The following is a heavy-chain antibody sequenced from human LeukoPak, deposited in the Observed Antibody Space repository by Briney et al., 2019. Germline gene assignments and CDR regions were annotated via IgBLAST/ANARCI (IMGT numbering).Heavy chain of an antibody. V-gene: IGHV3-21*01. D-gene: IGHD2-21*01. CDR1: GFTFSSYS. Sequence: GGSLRLSCAASGFTFSSYSMNWVRQAPGKGLEWVSSISSSSSYIYYADSVKGRFTISRDNAKNSLYLQMNSLRAEDTAVYYCARDIPNPSGYFDYWGQGTLVTVSS. J-gene: IGHJ4*02. CDR2: ISSSSSYI. CDR3: ARDIPNPSGYFDY.